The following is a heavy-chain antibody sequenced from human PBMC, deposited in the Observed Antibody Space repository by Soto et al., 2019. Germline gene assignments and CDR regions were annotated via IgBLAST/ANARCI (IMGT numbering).Heavy chain of an antibody. CDR3: GRDRVPRFGEAYPYGIYV. Sequence: ASVKVSCKASGYTFTGYYMHWVRQAPGQGLEWMGWINPNSGGTNYAQKFQGWVTMTRDTSISTAYMELSRLRSDDTAVYYCGRDRVPRFGEAYPYGIYVWGQGAXVPGSS. CDR2: INPNSGGT. CDR1: GYTFTGYY. D-gene: IGHD3-10*01. J-gene: IGHJ6*02. V-gene: IGHV1-2*04.